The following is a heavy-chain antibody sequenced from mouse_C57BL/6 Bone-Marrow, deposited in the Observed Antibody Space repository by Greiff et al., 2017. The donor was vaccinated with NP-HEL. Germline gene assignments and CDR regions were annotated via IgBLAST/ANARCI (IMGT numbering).Heavy chain of an antibody. V-gene: IGHV5-4*03. D-gene: IGHD2-10*01. CDR1: GFPFSSYA. CDR2: ISDGGSYT. CDR3: ARGSTLPEFAY. J-gene: IGHJ3*01. Sequence: DVMLVESGGGLVKPGGSLKLSCAASGFPFSSYAMSWVRQTPEKRLEWVATISDGGSYTYYPDNVKGRFTISRDNAKNNLYLQMSHLKSEDTAMYYCARGSTLPEFAYWGQGTLVTVSA.